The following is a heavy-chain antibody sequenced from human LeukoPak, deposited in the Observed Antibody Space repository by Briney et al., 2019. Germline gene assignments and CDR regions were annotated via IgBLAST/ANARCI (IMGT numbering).Heavy chain of an antibody. CDR1: GGSISTSNYY. J-gene: IGHJ5*02. Sequence: SETLSLTCTVSGGSISTSNYYWGWIRQPPGKGLEWIGNIFYSGSTYYSPSLKSRVTISLDTSKNHFSLKMNSVTAADTAVYYCAKAVAWRRFDPWGQGTLVTVSS. CDR2: IFYSGST. D-gene: IGHD6-19*01. CDR3: AKAVAWRRFDP. V-gene: IGHV4-39*07.